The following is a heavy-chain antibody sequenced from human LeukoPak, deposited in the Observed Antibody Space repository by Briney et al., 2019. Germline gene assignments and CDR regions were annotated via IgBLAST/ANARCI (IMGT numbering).Heavy chain of an antibody. V-gene: IGHV3-48*03. CDR1: GFTFSNYE. Sequence: GGSLRLSCAASGFTFSNYEMNWVRQAPGKGLEWVSYISSSGSTIYYADSVKGRFTISRDNAKNSLYLQMNSLRAEDTAVYYCARGTTVVSFFDYWGQGTPVTVSS. J-gene: IGHJ4*02. CDR3: ARGTTVVSFFDY. D-gene: IGHD4-23*01. CDR2: ISSSGSTI.